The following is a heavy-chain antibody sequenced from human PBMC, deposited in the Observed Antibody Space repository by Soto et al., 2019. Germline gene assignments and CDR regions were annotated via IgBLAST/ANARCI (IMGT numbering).Heavy chain of an antibody. V-gene: IGHV4-31*03. Sequence: QMQLQESGPGLVSPSQTLSLTCTVSGGSISSDGDYYRWSWIRQHPGKGLEWIGYIYDSGSPYYPPSPESRVTVSVATSKTPFSLKLSSLTAAATAVYYCARVRENPFDSWGQGILVTVSS. CDR1: GGSISSDGDYYR. CDR3: ARVRENPFDS. CDR2: IYDSGSP. J-gene: IGHJ4*02.